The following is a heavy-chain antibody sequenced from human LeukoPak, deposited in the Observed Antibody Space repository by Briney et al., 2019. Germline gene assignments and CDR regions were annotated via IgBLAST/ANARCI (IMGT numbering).Heavy chain of an antibody. CDR2: ISSSSSTI. J-gene: IGHJ6*03. CDR3: ARAVSASPYYYYMDV. V-gene: IGHV3-48*01. Sequence: GSLRLSCAASGFTFSSYSMNWVRQAPGKGLEWVSYISSSSSTIYYADSVKGRFTISRDNAKNSLYLQMNSLRAEDTAVYYCARAVSASPYYYYMDVWGKGTTVTVSS. CDR1: GFTFSSYS.